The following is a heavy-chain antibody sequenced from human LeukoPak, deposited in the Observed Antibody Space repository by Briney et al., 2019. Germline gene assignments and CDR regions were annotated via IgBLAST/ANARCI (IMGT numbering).Heavy chain of an antibody. CDR3: ASLYYYDSSGYPYYFDY. V-gene: IGHV1-18*01. CDR1: GYTFTSYG. CDR2: ISAYNGNT. Sequence: ASVKVSCKASGYTFTSYGISWVRQAPGQGLEWMGWISAYNGNTNYAQKLQGRVTMTTDTSTSTAYMELRSPRSDDTAVYYCASLYYYDSSGYPYYFDYWGQGTLVTVSS. J-gene: IGHJ4*02. D-gene: IGHD3-22*01.